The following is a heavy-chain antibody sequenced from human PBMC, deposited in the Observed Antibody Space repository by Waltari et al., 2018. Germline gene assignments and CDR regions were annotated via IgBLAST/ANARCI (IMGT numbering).Heavy chain of an antibody. Sequence: EEQLVESGGGLVQPGGSLGLYCAFSGLNINIQYMCWVRQAPGKGLEWVSVIYSGGNTYYADSVKGRFIISRDTSKNTLYLQMNSLRAEDTAIYYCARDHHVLRFSYGLDVWGQGTTVTVSS. CDR3: ARDHHVLRFSYGLDV. V-gene: IGHV3-66*01. CDR1: GLNINIQY. CDR2: IYSGGNT. D-gene: IGHD3-3*01. J-gene: IGHJ6*02.